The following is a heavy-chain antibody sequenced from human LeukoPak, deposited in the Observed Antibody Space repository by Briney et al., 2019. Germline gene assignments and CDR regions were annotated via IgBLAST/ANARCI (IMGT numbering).Heavy chain of an antibody. D-gene: IGHD3-3*01. CDR2: IYPGDSDT. CDR1: GYSFTSYW. CDR3: ARSSDFWSGYRGYYFDY. J-gene: IGHJ4*02. V-gene: IGHV5-51*01. Sequence: GESLKISCKGSGYSFTSYWIGWVRQMPGKGLEWMGIIYPGDSDTRYSPSFQGQVTISADKSISTAYPQWSSLKASDTAMYYCARSSDFWSGYRGYYFDYWGQGTLVTVSS.